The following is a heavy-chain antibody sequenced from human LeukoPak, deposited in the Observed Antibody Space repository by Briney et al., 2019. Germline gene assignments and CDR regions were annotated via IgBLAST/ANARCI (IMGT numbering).Heavy chain of an antibody. D-gene: IGHD6-13*01. V-gene: IGHV1-2*02. CDR1: GYTFTGYY. CDR2: INPNSGGT. Sequence: ASVKVSCKASGYTFTGYYMHWVRQAPGQGLEWMGWINPNSGGTNYAQKFQGRVTMTRDTSISTAYMELSRLRADDTAVCYCARERIAAEGLYYWGQGILVTVSS. CDR3: ARERIAAEGLYY. J-gene: IGHJ4*02.